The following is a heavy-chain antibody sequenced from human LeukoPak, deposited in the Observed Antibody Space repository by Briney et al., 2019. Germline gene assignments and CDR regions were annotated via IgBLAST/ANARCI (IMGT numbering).Heavy chain of an antibody. CDR1: GFTFNSYS. V-gene: IGHV3-21*01. J-gene: IGHJ4*02. Sequence: GGSLRLSCAASGFTFNSYSMNWVRQAPGKGLEWVSSISSSSSYIYYADSVKGRFTISRDNAKSSLYLQMNSLRAEDTAVYYCARVAKFAGTYDYWGQGTLVTVSS. CDR3: ARVAKFAGTYDY. CDR2: ISSSSSYI. D-gene: IGHD3-10*01.